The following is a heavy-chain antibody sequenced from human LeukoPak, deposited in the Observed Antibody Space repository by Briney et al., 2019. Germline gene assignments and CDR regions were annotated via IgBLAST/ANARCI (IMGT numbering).Heavy chain of an antibody. CDR3: AREIGGSYYYYGMDV. J-gene: IGHJ6*02. CDR1: GFTVSSNY. V-gene: IGHV3-66*01. D-gene: IGHD1-26*01. Sequence: GGSPRLSCAASGFTVSSNYMSWVRQAPGKGLEWVSVIYSGGSTYYADSVKGRFTISRDNSKNTLYLQMNSLRAEDTAVYYCAREIGGSYYYYGMDVWGQGTTVTVSS. CDR2: IYSGGST.